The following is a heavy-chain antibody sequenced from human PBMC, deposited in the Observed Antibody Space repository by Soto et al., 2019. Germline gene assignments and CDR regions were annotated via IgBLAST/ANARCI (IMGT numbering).Heavy chain of an antibody. V-gene: IGHV1-69*12. D-gene: IGHD3-22*01. Sequence: QVQLVQSGAEVKKPGSSVKVSCKTSGGTFSSYDISWVRQAPGQGLEWIGGIIPIFSTPNYAQKFQGRVTITADESTSTAYMELSSLRSEDTAVYYCARPIQYYFDTSAQSAWFDPWGQGTLVTVSS. CDR2: IIPIFSTP. CDR3: ARPIQYYFDTSAQSAWFDP. J-gene: IGHJ5*02. CDR1: GGTFSSYD.